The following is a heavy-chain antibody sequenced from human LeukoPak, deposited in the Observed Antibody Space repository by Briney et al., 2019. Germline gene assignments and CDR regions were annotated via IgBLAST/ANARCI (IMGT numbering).Heavy chain of an antibody. D-gene: IGHD2-2*02. V-gene: IGHV4-34*01. CDR1: GGSFSGYY. CDR2: INHSGST. CDR3: ARGPPTVDCSSTSCYRRYFDY. Sequence: SETLSLTCAVYGGSFSGYYWSWIRQPPGKGLEWIGEINHSGSTNYNPSLKSRVTISVDTSKNQFSLKLSSVTAADTAVYYCARGPPTVDCSSTSCYRRYFDYWGQGTLVTVSS. J-gene: IGHJ4*02.